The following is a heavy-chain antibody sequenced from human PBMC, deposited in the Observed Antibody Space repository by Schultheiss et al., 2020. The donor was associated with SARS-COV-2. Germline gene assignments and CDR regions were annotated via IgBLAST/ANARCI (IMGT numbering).Heavy chain of an antibody. J-gene: IGHJ4*02. D-gene: IGHD6-19*01. CDR2: INAGGGGT. CDR3: AKGAVGVAAIDY. V-gene: IGHV3-23*01. CDR1: GITFSTYG. Sequence: GGSLRLSCAASGITFSTYGMGWVRQPPGKGLEWVSFINAGGGGTYYADSFKGRFTISRDNSKDTLSLLLNSLRVEDTAVYYCAKGAVGVAAIDYWGQGTLVTVSS.